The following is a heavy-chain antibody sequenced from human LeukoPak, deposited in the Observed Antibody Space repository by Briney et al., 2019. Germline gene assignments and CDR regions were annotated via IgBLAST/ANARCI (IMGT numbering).Heavy chain of an antibody. CDR3: ARGLYSGSYCDY. Sequence: GGSLRLSCAASGFTVSNNYMTWVRQAPGKGLEWVSIIYSGGSTYYADSVKGRFTISRDKSKNTLYLQMNSLRVEDTAVYYCARGLYSGSYCDYWGQGTLVTVSS. V-gene: IGHV3-53*01. CDR1: GFTVSNNY. D-gene: IGHD1-26*01. J-gene: IGHJ4*02. CDR2: IYSGGST.